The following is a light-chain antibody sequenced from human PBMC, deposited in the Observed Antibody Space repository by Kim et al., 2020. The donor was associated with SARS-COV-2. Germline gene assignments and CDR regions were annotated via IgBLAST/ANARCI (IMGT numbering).Light chain of an antibody. CDR2: ADR. Sequence: SYELTQPPSVSVAPGETARITCEGNNIGSYTVHWYQQKPGQAPVLVVYADRDRPSGIPDQFSGSKSGSTATLTISRVEAGDEADYYCQVWDSNGDVLFGG. V-gene: IGLV3-21*02. J-gene: IGLJ3*02. CDR3: QVWDSNGDVL. CDR1: NIGSYT.